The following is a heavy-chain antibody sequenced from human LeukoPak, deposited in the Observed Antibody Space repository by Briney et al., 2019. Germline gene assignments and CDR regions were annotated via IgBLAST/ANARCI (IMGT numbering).Heavy chain of an antibody. J-gene: IGHJ6*02. CDR3: AGTDYGDYSTGYYGMDV. CDR1: GFTVSSNY. V-gene: IGHV3-66*01. Sequence: GGSVRLSCAASGFTVSSNYMSWVRQAPGKGLEWVSVIYSGGSTYYADSVKVRFTISRDNSKNTLYLQMNSLRAEDTAVYYCAGTDYGDYSTGYYGMDVWGQGTTVTVSS. CDR2: IYSGGST. D-gene: IGHD4-17*01.